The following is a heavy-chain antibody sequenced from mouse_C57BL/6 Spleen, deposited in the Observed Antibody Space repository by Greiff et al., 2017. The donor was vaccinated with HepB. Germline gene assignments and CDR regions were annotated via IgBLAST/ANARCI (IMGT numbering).Heavy chain of an antibody. D-gene: IGHD2-10*01. CDR2: IWGVGST. CDR3: ARTAYYGNYEGAMDY. CDR1: GFSLTSYG. Sequence: VQLQESGPGLVAPSQSLSITCTVSGFSLTSYGVDWVRQSPGKGLEWLGVIWGVGSTIYNSALKSRLSISKDNSKSQVFLKMNSLQTDDTAMYYCARTAYYGNYEGAMDYWGQGTSVTVSS. J-gene: IGHJ4*01. V-gene: IGHV2-6*01.